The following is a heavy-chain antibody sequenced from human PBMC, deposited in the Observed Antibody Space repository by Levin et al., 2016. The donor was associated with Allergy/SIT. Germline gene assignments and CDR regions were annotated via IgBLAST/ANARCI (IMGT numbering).Heavy chain of an antibody. V-gene: IGHV2-70*01. D-gene: IGHD2-15*01. CDR3: ARIPRLGYCSGGTCYNDAFDF. Sequence: SGPTLVKPTQTLTLTCTFSGFSLNTRGMCVSWIRQPPGKALEWLGFIDWDDDTYYNTSLNTRLTISKDTSKKQVVLTMTNMDPVDTATYYCARIPRLGYCSGGTCYNDAFDFWGQGTMVTVSS. J-gene: IGHJ3*01. CDR1: GFSLNTRGMC. CDR2: IDWDDDT.